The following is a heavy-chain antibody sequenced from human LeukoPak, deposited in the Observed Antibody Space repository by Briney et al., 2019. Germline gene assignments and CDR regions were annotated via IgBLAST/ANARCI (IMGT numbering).Heavy chain of an antibody. V-gene: IGHV3-48*03. CDR3: ARARYYGSGSPVT. Sequence: GGSLRLSCAASGFTFSSYEMNWVRQAPGKGLEWVSYISSSGSTIYYADSVKGRFTISRDNAKNSLYLQMNSLRAEDTAVYYCARARYYGSGSPVTWGQGTLVTVSS. CDR2: ISSSGSTI. D-gene: IGHD3-10*01. CDR1: GFTFSSYE. J-gene: IGHJ5*02.